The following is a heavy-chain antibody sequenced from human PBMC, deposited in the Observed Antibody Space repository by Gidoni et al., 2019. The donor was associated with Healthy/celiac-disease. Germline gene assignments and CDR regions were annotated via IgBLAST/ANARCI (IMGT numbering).Heavy chain of an antibody. Sequence: VQLVESGGGVVQPGRSLRLSCEASGVTFSSYGMHWVRQAPGKVLEWVAVIWYDGSNKYYADSVKGRFPISRDNSKNTLYLQMNSLRAEDTAVYYCARATPGEEFDYWGQGTLVTV. J-gene: IGHJ4*02. CDR3: ARATPGEEFDY. V-gene: IGHV3-33*01. CDR1: GVTFSSYG. D-gene: IGHD1-26*01. CDR2: IWYDGSNK.